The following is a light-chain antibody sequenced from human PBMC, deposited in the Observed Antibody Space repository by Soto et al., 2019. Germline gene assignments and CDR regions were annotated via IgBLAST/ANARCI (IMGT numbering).Light chain of an antibody. Sequence: DIQMTQSPSSLSASVGDRVTITCRASQSISSYLNWCQQKPGKAPKLLIYAASSLQSGVPSRFSGSGSGTDFTLPISSLQPEDFATYYCQQTYSTPRTFGQGTKVEIK. CDR1: QSISSY. CDR3: QQTYSTPRT. J-gene: IGKJ1*01. V-gene: IGKV1-39*01. CDR2: AAS.